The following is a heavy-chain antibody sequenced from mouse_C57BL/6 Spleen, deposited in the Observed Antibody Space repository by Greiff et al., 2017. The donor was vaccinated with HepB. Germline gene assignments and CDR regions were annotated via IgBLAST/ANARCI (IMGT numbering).Heavy chain of an antibody. CDR3: ARFGTTVVATDYYAMDY. CDR1: GYTFTSYW. Sequence: VQLQQPGAELVRPGSSVKLSCKASGYTFTSYWMHWVKQRPIQGLEWIGNIDPSDSETHYNQKFKDKATLTVDKSSSTAYMQLSSLTSEDSAVYYCARFGTTVVATDYYAMDYWGQGTSVTVSS. CDR2: IDPSDSET. D-gene: IGHD1-1*01. V-gene: IGHV1-52*01. J-gene: IGHJ4*01.